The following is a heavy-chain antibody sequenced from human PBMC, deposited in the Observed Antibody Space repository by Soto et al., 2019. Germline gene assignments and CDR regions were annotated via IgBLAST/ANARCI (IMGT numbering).Heavy chain of an antibody. D-gene: IGHD3-10*01. CDR1: GFTFSDYY. CDR3: AREEVRGVTYYYYYGMDV. J-gene: IGHJ6*02. CDR2: ISSSGSTI. V-gene: IGHV3-11*01. Sequence: QVQLVESGGGLVKPGGSLRLSCAASGFTFSDYYMSWIRQAPGKGLEWVSYISSSGSTIYYADSVKGRFTISRDNAKNSLYLQMNRLRAEDTAVYYCAREEVRGVTYYYYYGMDVWGQGTTVTVSS.